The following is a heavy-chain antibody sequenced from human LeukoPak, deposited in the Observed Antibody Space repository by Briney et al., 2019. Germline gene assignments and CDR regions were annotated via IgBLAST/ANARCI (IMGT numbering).Heavy chain of an antibody. Sequence: GGSLRLSCAASGFTFDDYGMSWVRQAPGKGLEWVSGINWNGGSTGYADSVKGRFNISRDNAKNSLYLQMNSLRAEDTALYYCARYCSSTSRYYYYYMDVWGKGTTVTVSS. D-gene: IGHD2-2*01. CDR2: INWNGGST. J-gene: IGHJ6*03. V-gene: IGHV3-20*04. CDR3: ARYCSSTSRYYYYYMDV. CDR1: GFTFDDYG.